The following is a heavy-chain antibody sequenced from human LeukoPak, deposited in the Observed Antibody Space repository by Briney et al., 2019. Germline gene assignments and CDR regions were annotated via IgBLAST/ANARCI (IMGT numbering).Heavy chain of an antibody. Sequence: GGSLRLSCAASGFTFSSYSMNWVRQAPGKGLEWVSSISSSSSYIYYADSVKGRFTISRDNAKNSLYLQMNSLRAEDTAAYYCARISRSSSFRQLGPWGQGTLVTVSS. J-gene: IGHJ5*02. CDR1: GFTFSSYS. D-gene: IGHD6-13*01. V-gene: IGHV3-21*01. CDR2: ISSSSSYI. CDR3: ARISRSSSFRQLGP.